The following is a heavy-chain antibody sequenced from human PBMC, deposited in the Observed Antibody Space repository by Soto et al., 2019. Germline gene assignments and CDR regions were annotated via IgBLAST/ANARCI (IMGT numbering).Heavy chain of an antibody. D-gene: IGHD5-18*01. V-gene: IGHV4-31*03. J-gene: IGHJ4*02. CDR3: SRGILV. Sequence: QVQLQESGPGLVKPSQTLSLTCTVSGGSINSGGYCWSWIRQHPGKGLDWIGCISYGGSTSYNPGVKSRVTISVDTSKNQFSLKLTSVTAADTAVYYCSRGILVWGQGALITVSS. CDR2: ISYGGST. CDR1: GGSINSGGYC.